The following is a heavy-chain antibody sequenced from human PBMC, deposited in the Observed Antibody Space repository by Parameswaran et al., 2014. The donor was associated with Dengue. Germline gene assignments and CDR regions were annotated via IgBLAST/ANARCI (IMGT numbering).Heavy chain of an antibody. V-gene: IGHV3-30*02. J-gene: IGHJ4*02. CDR3: AKSATPYGGPRGY. D-gene: IGHD4/OR15-4a*01. CDR2: IRYDGSNK. Sequence: WIRQPPGKGLEWVAFIRYDGSNKYYADSVKGRFTISRDNSKNTLYLQMNSLRAEDTAVYYCAKSATPYGGPRGYWGQGTLVTVSS.